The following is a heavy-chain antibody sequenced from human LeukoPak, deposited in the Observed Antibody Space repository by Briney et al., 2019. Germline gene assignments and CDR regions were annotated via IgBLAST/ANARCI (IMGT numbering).Heavy chain of an antibody. CDR2: IWYDGSNK. D-gene: IGHD5-18*01. Sequence: GGSLRLSCAASGFTFSSYGMHWVRQAPGKGLEWVAVIWYDGSNKYYADSVEGRFTISRDNSKNTLYLQMNSLRAEDTAVYYCAKGRSPYSYGYGGIDYWGQGTLVTVSS. V-gene: IGHV3-30*02. J-gene: IGHJ4*02. CDR3: AKGRSPYSYGYGGIDY. CDR1: GFTFSSYG.